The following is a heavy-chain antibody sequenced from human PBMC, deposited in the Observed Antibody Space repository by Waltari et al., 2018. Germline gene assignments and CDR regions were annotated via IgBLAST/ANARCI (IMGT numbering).Heavy chain of an antibody. V-gene: IGHV4-39*07. D-gene: IGHD6-13*01. J-gene: IGHJ5*02. CDR1: GGSIRSSSYY. CDR3: ARVVAAAGTPGGWFDP. Sequence: QLQLQESGPGLVKPSETLSLTCTVSGGSIRSSSYYWGWLSQPPGNGLDWIGSIYDSGSTYYTPYLKSRVTISVDTSKNQFSLKLSSVTAADTAVYYCARVVAAAGTPGGWFDPWGQGTLVTVSS. CDR2: IYDSGST.